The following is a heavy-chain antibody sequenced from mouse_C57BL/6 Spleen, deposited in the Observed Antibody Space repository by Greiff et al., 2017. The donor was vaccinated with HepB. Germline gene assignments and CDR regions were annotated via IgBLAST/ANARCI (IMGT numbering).Heavy chain of an antibody. Sequence: EVHLVESGEGLVKPGGSLKLSCAASGFTFSSYAMSWVRQTPEKRLEWVAYFSSGGDYIYYADTVKGRFTIPRDNARNTLYLQMSSLQSEDTAMFYCTRDAGAMDYWGQGTSVTVSS. CDR1: GFTFSSYA. CDR2: FSSGGDYI. J-gene: IGHJ4*01. CDR3: TRDAGAMDY. V-gene: IGHV5-9-1*02.